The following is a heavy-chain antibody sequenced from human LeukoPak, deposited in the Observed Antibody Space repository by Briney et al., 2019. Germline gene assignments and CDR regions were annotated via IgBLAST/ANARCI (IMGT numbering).Heavy chain of an antibody. CDR1: GFTVSNNY. V-gene: IGHV3-15*01. J-gene: IGHJ4*02. CDR2: IKSKTDGGTT. Sequence: GGSLRLSCAGSGFTVSNNYMSWVRQAPGKGLEWVGRIKSKTDGGTTDYAAPVKGRFTISRDDSKNTLYLQMNSLKTEDTAVYYCTTDYYYDSSGYNIDYWGQGTLVTVSS. D-gene: IGHD3-22*01. CDR3: TTDYYYDSSGYNIDY.